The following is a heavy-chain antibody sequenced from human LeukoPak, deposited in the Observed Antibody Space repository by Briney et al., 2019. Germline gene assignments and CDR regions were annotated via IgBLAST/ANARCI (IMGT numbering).Heavy chain of an antibody. Sequence: ASVKVSCKASGYSFTTYHMHWVRQAPGQGLEWMGWINTNTGNPTYAQGFTGRFVFSLDTSVSTAYLQISSLKAEDTAVYYCAREVRAFGYWGQGTLVTVSS. D-gene: IGHD4-11*01. J-gene: IGHJ4*02. V-gene: IGHV7-4-1*02. CDR2: INTNTGNP. CDR3: AREVRAFGY. CDR1: GYSFTTYH.